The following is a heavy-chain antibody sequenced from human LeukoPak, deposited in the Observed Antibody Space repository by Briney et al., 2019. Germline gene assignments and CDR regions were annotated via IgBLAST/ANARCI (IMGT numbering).Heavy chain of an antibody. D-gene: IGHD6-13*01. Sequence: SQTLSLTCTVSGGSISSGGYYWSWIRQHPGKGLEWIGYIYYSGSTYYNPSLKSRVTISVYTSKNQFSLKLSSVTAADTAVYYCARGQPRQYYFDYWGQGTLVTVSS. CDR2: IYYSGST. CDR1: GGSISSGGYY. J-gene: IGHJ4*02. V-gene: IGHV4-31*03. CDR3: ARGQPRQYYFDY.